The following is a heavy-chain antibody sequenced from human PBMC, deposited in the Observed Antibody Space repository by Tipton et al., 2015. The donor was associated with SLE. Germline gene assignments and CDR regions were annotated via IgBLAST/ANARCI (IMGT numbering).Heavy chain of an antibody. Sequence: SLRLSCAASGFTFSSYAMSWVRQAPGKGLEWVSYISSSSSTIYYADSVKGRFTISRDNAKNSLYLQMNSLRAEDTAVYYCARDPVVPAATFDYWGQGTLVTVSS. CDR3: ARDPVVPAATFDY. D-gene: IGHD2-2*01. CDR1: GFTFSSYA. CDR2: ISSSSSTI. V-gene: IGHV3-48*01. J-gene: IGHJ4*02.